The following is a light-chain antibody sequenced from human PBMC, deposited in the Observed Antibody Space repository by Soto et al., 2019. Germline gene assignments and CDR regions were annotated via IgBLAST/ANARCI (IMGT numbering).Light chain of an antibody. CDR1: QSVSSN. Sequence: EIVMTQSPPTLSVSPGERATLSCRASQSVSSNLAWYQQKPGQAPRLPIYGASTRATGIPARFSGSGSGTEFTLTIRSLQSEDFAVYYCQQYNNWPPYTFGQGTKLEIK. J-gene: IGKJ2*01. CDR3: QQYNNWPPYT. CDR2: GAS. V-gene: IGKV3-15*01.